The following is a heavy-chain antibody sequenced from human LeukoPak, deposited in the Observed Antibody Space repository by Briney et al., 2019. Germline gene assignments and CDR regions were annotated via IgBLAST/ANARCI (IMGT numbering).Heavy chain of an antibody. D-gene: IGHD6-13*01. J-gene: IGHJ5*02. Sequence: SETLSLICTVSGGSISSGGYYWSWIRQHPGKGLEWIGYIYYSGSTYYNPSLKSRVTISVDTSKNQFSLKLSSVTAADTAVYYCARDVSSSFRLNWFDPWGQGTLVTVSS. CDR3: ARDVSSSFRLNWFDP. CDR2: IYYSGST. CDR1: GGSISSGGYY. V-gene: IGHV4-31*03.